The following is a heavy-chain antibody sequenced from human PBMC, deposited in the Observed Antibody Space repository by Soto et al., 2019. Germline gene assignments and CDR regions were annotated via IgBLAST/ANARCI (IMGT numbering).Heavy chain of an antibody. CDR2: ISGSGGST. D-gene: IGHD3-22*01. J-gene: IGHJ4*02. Sequence: GGSLRLSCAASGFTFSSYAMSWVRQAPGKGLEWVSAISGSGGSTYYADSVKGRFTISRDNSKNTLYLQMNSLRAEDTAVYYCAKRDITMIVVVITTAFDYRGQGTLVTVSS. CDR1: GFTFSSYA. V-gene: IGHV3-23*01. CDR3: AKRDITMIVVVITTAFDY.